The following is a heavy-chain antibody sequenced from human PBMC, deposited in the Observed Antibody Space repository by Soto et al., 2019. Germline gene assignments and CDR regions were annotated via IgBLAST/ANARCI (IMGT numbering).Heavy chain of an antibody. D-gene: IGHD6-19*01. J-gene: IGHJ4*02. V-gene: IGHV3-53*04. CDR3: ARWAGYSSGWYDY. CDR2: IYSGGTT. Sequence: EVQLVESGGGLVQPGGSLRLSCAASGFTVSSNFMSWVRQAPGKGLEWVSVIYSGGTTYYADSVKGRFTISRHNSKNTLYLQMNSLRAEDTAVYYCARWAGYSSGWYDYWGQGTLVTVSS. CDR1: GFTVSSNF.